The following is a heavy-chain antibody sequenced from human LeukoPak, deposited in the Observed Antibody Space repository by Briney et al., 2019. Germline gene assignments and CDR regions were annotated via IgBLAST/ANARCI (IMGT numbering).Heavy chain of an antibody. CDR3: ASETPTDCSSTSCRGGWFDP. V-gene: IGHV4-34*01. D-gene: IGHD2-2*01. CDR1: GGSFSGYY. J-gene: IGHJ5*02. CDR2: INHSGST. Sequence: PSETLSLTCAVYGGSFSGYYWSWLRQPPGKGLEWIGEINHSGSTNYNPSLKSRVTISVDTSKNQFSLKLSSVTAADTAVYYCASETPTDCSSTSCRGGWFDPWGQGTLVTVSS.